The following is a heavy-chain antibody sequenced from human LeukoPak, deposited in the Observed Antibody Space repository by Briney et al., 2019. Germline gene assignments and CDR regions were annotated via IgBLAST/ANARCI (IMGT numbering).Heavy chain of an antibody. CDR2: IRSKAYGGTT. Sequence: GGSLRLSCTASGFTFGDYAMSWFRQAPGKGLEWVGFIRSKAYGGTTEYAASVKGRFTIPRDDSKSIAYLQMNSLKTEDTAVYYCTRGEGIQLWSPGVDYWGQGTLVTVSS. CDR3: TRGEGIQLWSPGVDY. CDR1: GFTFGDYA. J-gene: IGHJ4*02. V-gene: IGHV3-49*03. D-gene: IGHD5-18*01.